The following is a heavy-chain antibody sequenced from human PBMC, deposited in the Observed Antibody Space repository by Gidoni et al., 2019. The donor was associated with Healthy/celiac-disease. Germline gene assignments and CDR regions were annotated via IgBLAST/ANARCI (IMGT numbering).Heavy chain of an antibody. J-gene: IGHJ6*02. V-gene: IGHV3-30*04. D-gene: IGHD3-16*01. Sequence: QVQLVESGGGVVQPGRSLRPPCAASGFTFSSYAMHWVRQAPGKGLEWVAVISYDGSNKYYADSVKGRFTISRDNSKNTLYLQMNSLRAEDTAVYYCAREGYAAPGDYGMDVWGQGTTVTVSS. CDR2: ISYDGSNK. CDR1: GFTFSSYA. CDR3: AREGYAAPGDYGMDV.